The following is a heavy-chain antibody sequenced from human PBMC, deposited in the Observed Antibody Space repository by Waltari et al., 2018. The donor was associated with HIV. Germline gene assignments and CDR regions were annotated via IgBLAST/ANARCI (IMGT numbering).Heavy chain of an antibody. J-gene: IGHJ4*02. V-gene: IGHV3-33*01. D-gene: IGHD6-6*01. Sequence: VQLVESGGGVVQPGGSLRLSCAASGFTCSSFGIHWVRQAPGSGLQWVAGIWYDGGDKFYAESVKGRFSISRDNSRNTVFLQMNRLRVEDTALYYCARDKAPYSTSSAVDYWGQGTLVTVSS. CDR3: ARDKAPYSTSSAVDY. CDR1: GFTCSSFG. CDR2: IWYDGGDK.